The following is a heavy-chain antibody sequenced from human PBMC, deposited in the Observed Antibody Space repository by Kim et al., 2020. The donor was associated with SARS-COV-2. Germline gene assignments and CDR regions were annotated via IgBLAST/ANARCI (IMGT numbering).Heavy chain of an antibody. Sequence: YADSVNGRFTISVDNTKNTLYLRMTDLRDEDTAVYYCAGDYWGTGGYCLDYWGQGSLVTVSS. CDR3: AGDYWGTGGYCLDY. V-gene: IGHV3-53*01. J-gene: IGHJ4*02. D-gene: IGHD2-8*02.